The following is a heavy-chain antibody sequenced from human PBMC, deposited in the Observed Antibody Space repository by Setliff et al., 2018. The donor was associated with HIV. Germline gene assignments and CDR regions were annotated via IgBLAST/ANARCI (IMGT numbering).Heavy chain of an antibody. CDR1: GYSFSNYA. Sequence: ASVKVSCKASGYSFSNYAINWVRQAPGQGLEWMGWIKTDNGSPTYAQGFTGRFVFSVDTSVTTAYLQISSLKAEDTAVYYCARALYGDYGGDLNWLDPWGQGTLVNVSS. J-gene: IGHJ5*02. V-gene: IGHV7-4-1*02. D-gene: IGHD4-17*01. CDR2: IKTDNGSP. CDR3: ARALYGDYGGDLNWLDP.